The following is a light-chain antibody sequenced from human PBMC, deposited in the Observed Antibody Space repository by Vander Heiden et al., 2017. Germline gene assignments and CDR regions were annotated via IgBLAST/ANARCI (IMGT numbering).Light chain of an antibody. CDR1: QSVGSW. V-gene: IGKV1-5*03. CDR2: KAS. Sequence: IQMTQSPSSLSASVGDRVTITCRASQSVGSWLAWYQQKPGKAPRLLIYKASSLQSGVPSRFSGSGSGTEFTLTIPSLQPDDFATYFCQQCNGTPLTFGGGTKVEIK. CDR3: QQCNGTPLT. J-gene: IGKJ4*01.